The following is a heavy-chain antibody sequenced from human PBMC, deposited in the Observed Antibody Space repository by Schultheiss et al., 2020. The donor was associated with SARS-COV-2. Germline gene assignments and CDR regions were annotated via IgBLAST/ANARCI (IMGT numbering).Heavy chain of an antibody. Sequence: ASVKVSCKASGYTFTGYYMHWVRQAPGQGLEWMGRINPNSGGTNYAQKFQGRVTMTSDTSISTAYMELSRLRSDDTAVYYCASPFSSIASNNARDYWGQGTLVTVSS. J-gene: IGHJ4*02. CDR2: INPNSGGT. V-gene: IGHV1-2*06. D-gene: IGHD6-6*01. CDR1: GYTFTGYY. CDR3: ASPFSSIASNNARDY.